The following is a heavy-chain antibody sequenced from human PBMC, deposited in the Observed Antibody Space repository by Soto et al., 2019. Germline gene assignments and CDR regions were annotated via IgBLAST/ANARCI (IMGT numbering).Heavy chain of an antibody. Sequence: SXTLSLTCTVSGGSISSSSYYWCWIRQPPGKGLEWIGSIYYSGSTYYNPSLKSRVTISVDTSKNQFSLKLSSVTAADTAVYYCARAPAAGSPNFFDYWGQGTLVTVSS. J-gene: IGHJ4*02. D-gene: IGHD6-13*01. V-gene: IGHV4-39*01. CDR2: IYYSGST. CDR1: GGSISSSSYY. CDR3: ARAPAAGSPNFFDY.